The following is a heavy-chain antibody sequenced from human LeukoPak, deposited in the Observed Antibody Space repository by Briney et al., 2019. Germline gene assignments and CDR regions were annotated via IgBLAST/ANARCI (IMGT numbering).Heavy chain of an antibody. D-gene: IGHD6-19*01. CDR1: GGSISSYY. CDR3: ARDYAVAGTGWFDP. V-gene: IGHV4-59*01. Sequence: SETLSLTCTDSGGSISSYYWSWIRQPPGKGLEWIGYIYYSGSTNYNPSLKSRVTISVDTSKNQFSLKLSSVTAADTAVYYCARDYAVAGTGWFDPWGQGTLVTVSS. CDR2: IYYSGST. J-gene: IGHJ5*02.